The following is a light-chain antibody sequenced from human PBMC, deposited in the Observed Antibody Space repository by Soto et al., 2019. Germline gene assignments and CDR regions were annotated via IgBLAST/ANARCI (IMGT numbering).Light chain of an antibody. CDR1: QSISSY. Sequence: EIVLTQSPATLSLSPGERATLSCRASQSISSYLAWYQQKPGQAPRLPIYDASNRATGIPARFSGSGSGTDFTLTISSLEPEDFAVYYCQQRTNWPPMYTVGQGTKLEIK. V-gene: IGKV3-11*01. CDR2: DAS. J-gene: IGKJ2*01. CDR3: QQRTNWPPMYT.